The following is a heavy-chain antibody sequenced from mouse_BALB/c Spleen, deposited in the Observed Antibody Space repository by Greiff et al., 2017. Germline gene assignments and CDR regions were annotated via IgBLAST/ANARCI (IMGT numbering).Heavy chain of an antibody. CDR3: ARDGTGGYTMDY. CDR1: GYAFSSSW. J-gene: IGHJ4*01. CDR2: IYPGDGDT. D-gene: IGHD4-1*01. V-gene: IGHV1-82*01. Sequence: VQLQQSGPELVKPGASVKISCKASGYAFSSSWMNWVKQRPGQGLEWIGRIYPGDGDTNYNGKFKGKATLTADKSSSTAYMQLSSLTSVDSAVYFCARDGTGGYTMDYWGQGTSVTVSS.